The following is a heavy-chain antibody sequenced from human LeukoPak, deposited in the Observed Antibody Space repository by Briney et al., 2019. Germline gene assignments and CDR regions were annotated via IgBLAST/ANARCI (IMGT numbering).Heavy chain of an antibody. CDR2: IHPGDYET. J-gene: IGHJ4*02. V-gene: IGHV5-51*01. D-gene: IGHD2-21*02. Sequence: GESLKISCEGSGYSFSNYWIGWVRQMPGKGLEWMGIIHPGDYETRYSPSFQGLVTISVDKSISTAYLQWSSPKASDTAMYYCAIPPGYCGNDCSFDHWGQGTLVTVSS. CDR1: GYSFSNYW. CDR3: AIPPGYCGNDCSFDH.